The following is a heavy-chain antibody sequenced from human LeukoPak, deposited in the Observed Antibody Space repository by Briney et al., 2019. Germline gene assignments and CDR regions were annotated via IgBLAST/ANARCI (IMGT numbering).Heavy chain of an antibody. CDR2: ISSSSSYI. CDR1: GFTFSSYS. J-gene: IGHJ4*02. CDR3: AKDRSGLWFGELTWSLDY. Sequence: GGSLRLSCAASGFTFSSYSMNRVRQAPGKGLEWVSSISSSSSYIYYADSVKGRFTISRDNAKNSLYLQMNSLRAEDTAVYYCAKDRSGLWFGELTWSLDYWGQGTLVTVSS. D-gene: IGHD3-10*01. V-gene: IGHV3-21*04.